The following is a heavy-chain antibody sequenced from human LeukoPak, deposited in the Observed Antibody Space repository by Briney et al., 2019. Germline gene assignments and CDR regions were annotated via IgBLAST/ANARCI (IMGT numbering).Heavy chain of an antibody. CDR3: ARDPVEWELLLDY. D-gene: IGHD1-26*01. V-gene: IGHV3-7*01. Sequence: GGSLRLSCAASGFTFSSYWMGWVRQAPGKRLEWVANMNIDGSENYYADSAKGRFTISRDNARNSVYLQMNSLRVEDTAVYYCARDPVEWELLLDYWGQGTLVTVSS. CDR1: GFTFSSYW. J-gene: IGHJ4*02. CDR2: MNIDGSEN.